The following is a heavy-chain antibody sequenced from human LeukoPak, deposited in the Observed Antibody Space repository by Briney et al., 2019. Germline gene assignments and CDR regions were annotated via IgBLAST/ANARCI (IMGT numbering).Heavy chain of an antibody. CDR1: GFTFSSYA. J-gene: IGHJ4*02. CDR2: IRYVGSNK. CDR3: ASLTGGLERHLWDY. Sequence: PGGSLRLSCAASGFTFSSYAMHWVRQAPGKGLEWVAFIRYVGSNKYYADSVKGRFTISRVNSKNTLYLQMNTLRAEDTAVYYCASLTGGLERHLWDYWGQGTLVTVSS. D-gene: IGHD1-1*01. V-gene: IGHV3-30*02.